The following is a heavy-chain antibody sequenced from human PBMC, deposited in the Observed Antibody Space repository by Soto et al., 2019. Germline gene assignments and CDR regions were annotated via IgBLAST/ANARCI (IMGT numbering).Heavy chain of an antibody. D-gene: IGHD1-1*01. CDR1: GSSFTSINW. CDR2: IYRTGST. CDR3: ASRDPGTSVDY. V-gene: IGHV4-4*02. Sequence: XETLSPTCPVSGSSFTSINWWTWVRQPPGQGLEWIGEIYRTGSTNYNPSLKSRVTISLDKSENQFSLKVTSLTAADTAVYYCASRDPGTSVDYWGQGTLVTVSS. J-gene: IGHJ4*02.